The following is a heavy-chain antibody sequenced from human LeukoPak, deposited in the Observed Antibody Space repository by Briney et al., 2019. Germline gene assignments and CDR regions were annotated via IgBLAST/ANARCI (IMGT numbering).Heavy chain of an antibody. CDR3: AKDRGDKLIVVVPAADY. D-gene: IGHD2-2*01. Sequence: GGSLRLSCAASGFTFSSYAMSWVRQAPGKGLEWVAFIRYDGSNKYYADSVKGRFTISRDNSKNTLYLQMNSLRAEDTAVYYCAKDRGDKLIVVVPAADYWGQGTLVTVSS. CDR1: GFTFSSYA. J-gene: IGHJ4*02. V-gene: IGHV3-30*02. CDR2: IRYDGSNK.